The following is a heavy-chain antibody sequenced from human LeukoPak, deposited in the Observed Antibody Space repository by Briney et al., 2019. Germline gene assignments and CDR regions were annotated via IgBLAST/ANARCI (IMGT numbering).Heavy chain of an antibody. CDR3: ARGGYSGPGATDY. D-gene: IGHD5-12*01. V-gene: IGHV1-18*04. J-gene: IGHJ4*02. CDR2: ISAYNGHT. CDR1: GFTFTSYG. Sequence: ASVKVSCKASGFTFTSYGFTWVRQAPGQGLEWMGWISAYNGHTNYAQKPQGRVTMTTDTSTSTVYMEVRSLRYDDTAVYYCARGGYSGPGATDYWGQGTLVTVPS.